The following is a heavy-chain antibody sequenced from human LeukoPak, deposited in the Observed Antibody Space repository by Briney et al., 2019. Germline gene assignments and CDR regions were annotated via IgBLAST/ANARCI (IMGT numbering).Heavy chain of an antibody. CDR2: IYTGGST. V-gene: IGHV3-66*01. CDR3: ARDSSSYYFDY. CDR1: GFTVTSNH. Sequence: GGSLRLSCAASGFTVTSNHMNWVRQAPGKGLEWVSSIYTGGSTHYADSLKDRFAVSRDDSINTLYLQMTSLRAEDTAVYYCARDSSSYYFDYWGQGTLVTVSS. J-gene: IGHJ4*02. D-gene: IGHD6-6*01.